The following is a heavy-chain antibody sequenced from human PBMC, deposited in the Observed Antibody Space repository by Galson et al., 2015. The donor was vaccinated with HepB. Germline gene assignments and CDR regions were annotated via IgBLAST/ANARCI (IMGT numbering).Heavy chain of an antibody. D-gene: IGHD2-2*01. CDR2: FYYTGNT. CDR3: ARHESESKTYAADN. Sequence: ETLSLTCTVSGGSISSSSYYWGWLRQPPGKGLEWIGSFYYTGNTHYNPSLKSRVTISGDTSKNQFSLKLNSVTAADTAVYYCARHESESKTYAADNWGQGTLDTVSS. V-gene: IGHV4-39*01. J-gene: IGHJ4*02. CDR1: GGSISSSSYY.